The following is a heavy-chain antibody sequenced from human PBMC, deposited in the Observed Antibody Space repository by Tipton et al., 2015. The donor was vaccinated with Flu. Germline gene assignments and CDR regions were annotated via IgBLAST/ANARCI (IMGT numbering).Heavy chain of an antibody. V-gene: IGHV4-61*02. CDR2: IYTSGST. CDR1: GGSISSGSYY. CDR3: ARDLDSSGWYDNWFDP. Sequence: TLSLTCTVSGGSISSGSYYWSWIRQPAGKGLEWIGRIYTSGSTNYNPSLKSRVTISVDTSKNQFSLKLSSVTAADTAAYYCARDLDSSGWYDNWFDPWGPGTLVTVSS. D-gene: IGHD6-19*01. J-gene: IGHJ5*02.